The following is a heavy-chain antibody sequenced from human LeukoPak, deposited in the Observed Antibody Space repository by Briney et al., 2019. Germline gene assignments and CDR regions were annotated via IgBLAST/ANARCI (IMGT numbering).Heavy chain of an antibody. CDR2: ISAYNGNT. J-gene: IGHJ4*02. Sequence: ASVKVSCKASGYGFTSFGISWVRQAPGQGLEWMGWISAYNGNTRSAQKFQGRVTMTTDTSTSTAYMELRSLRFDDTAVFYCVRDLGVDTSMIFFDFWGQGTLVTVSS. CDR1: GYGFTSFG. CDR3: VRDLGVDTSMIFFDF. D-gene: IGHD3/OR15-3a*01. V-gene: IGHV1-18*01.